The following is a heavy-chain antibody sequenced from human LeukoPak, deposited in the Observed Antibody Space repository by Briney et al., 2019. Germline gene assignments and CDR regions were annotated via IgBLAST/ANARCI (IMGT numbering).Heavy chain of an antibody. CDR1: GYTFTSYC. CDR2: INPSGGSA. V-gene: IGHV1-46*01. CDR3: ARDPGSSFPQNWFDP. Sequence: ASAKVSCKASGYTFTSYCMHWVRQAPGQGLEYMGIINPSGGSASYGPKFQGRVTMTRDTSTSTFYMELSSLRSEDTAVYYCARDPGSSFPQNWFDPWGQGTLVTVSS. D-gene: IGHD3-10*01. J-gene: IGHJ5*02.